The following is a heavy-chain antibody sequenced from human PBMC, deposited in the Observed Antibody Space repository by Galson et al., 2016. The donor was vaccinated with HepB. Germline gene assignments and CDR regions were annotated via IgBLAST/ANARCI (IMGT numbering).Heavy chain of an antibody. J-gene: IGHJ4*02. CDR2: ITSAGDKQ. CDR1: GFIFNSHA. CDR3: ARDAMGRGSGSYSAFDY. V-gene: IGHV3-30*04. Sequence: LRLSCAGSGFIFNSHAMSWVRQAPGKGLEWVAAITSAGDKQYYTDSVRGRFTISRDNSNNMMYLQMNSLRPEDTSVYYCARDAMGRGSGSYSAFDYWGQGTLVAVSS. D-gene: IGHD1-26*01.